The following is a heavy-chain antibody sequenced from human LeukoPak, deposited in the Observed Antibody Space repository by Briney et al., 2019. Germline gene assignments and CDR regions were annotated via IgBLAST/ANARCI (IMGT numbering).Heavy chain of an antibody. D-gene: IGHD4-17*01. V-gene: IGHV1-24*01. CDR3: ATGGGRLRYYYYYYGMDV. J-gene: IGHJ6*02. CDR1: GYTLTELS. CDR2: FDPEDGET. Sequence: GASVKVSCKLSGYTLTELSMHWVRQAPGKGREGMGGFDPEDGETIYAQKFQGRVTMTEDTSTDTAYMELSSLRSEDTAVYYCATGGGRLRYYYYYYGMDVWGQGTTVTVSS.